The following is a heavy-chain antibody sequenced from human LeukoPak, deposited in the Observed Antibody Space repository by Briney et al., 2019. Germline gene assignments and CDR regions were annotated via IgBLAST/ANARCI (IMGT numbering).Heavy chain of an antibody. J-gene: IGHJ4*02. CDR2: INQDGSEK. CDR1: GFTYSSYW. Sequence: GGSLRLSCAASGFTYSSYWMSWVRQAPGKGLEWVAKINQDGSEKYYVDSVKGRFTISRDNGEKSLYLQMNSLRAEDTAVYYCAIELRSSGWANWGQGTLFTVSS. CDR3: AIELRSSGWAN. D-gene: IGHD6-19*01. V-gene: IGHV3-7*01.